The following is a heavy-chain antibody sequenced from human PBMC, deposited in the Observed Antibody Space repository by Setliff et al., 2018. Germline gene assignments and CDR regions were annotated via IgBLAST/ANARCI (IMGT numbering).Heavy chain of an antibody. J-gene: IGHJ4*02. D-gene: IGHD3-10*01. V-gene: IGHV1-18*01. CDR2: ISAYNINT. CDR1: GYSFGNYG. Sequence: ASVKVSCKASGYSFGNYGMSWVRQAPGQGLEWMGWISAYNINTNYAKKFQGRVTMTEDTSTDTAYMELSSLRSEDTAVYYCAPLTRRYGSGSYPFDYWGQGTLVTVSS. CDR3: APLTRRYGSGSYPFDY.